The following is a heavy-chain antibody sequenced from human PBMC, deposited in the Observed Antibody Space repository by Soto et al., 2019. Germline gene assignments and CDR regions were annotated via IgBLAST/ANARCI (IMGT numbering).Heavy chain of an antibody. CDR2: IFYSGST. J-gene: IGHJ4*01. CDR1: GASISSSY. CDR3: ARVSTVTILDY. V-gene: IGHV4-59*01. D-gene: IGHD4-17*01. Sequence: TLSLTCTVSGASISSSYWSWIRQPPGKGLEWIGYIFYSGSTNYSPSLNSRVSISIDTSNSQFSLTLSSVTAADTAVYYCARVSTVTILDYWGHGTLVTGSS.